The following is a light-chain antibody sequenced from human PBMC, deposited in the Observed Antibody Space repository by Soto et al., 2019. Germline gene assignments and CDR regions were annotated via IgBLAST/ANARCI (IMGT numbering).Light chain of an antibody. Sequence: SYELTQPHSVSVAPGQTARITCWGDNIGSKSVHWYQQEPGQAPVLGVYDDSDRPSGIPERFSGSNSGNTATLTISRVEAGDEADYYCQVWDSGSAHQVFGGGTKVTVL. V-gene: IGLV3-21*02. J-gene: IGLJ2*01. CDR1: NIGSKS. CDR3: QVWDSGSAHQV. CDR2: DDS.